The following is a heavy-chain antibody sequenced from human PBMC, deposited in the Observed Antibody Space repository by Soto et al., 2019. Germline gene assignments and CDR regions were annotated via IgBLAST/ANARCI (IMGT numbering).Heavy chain of an antibody. CDR3: AKDSRRDGYNWGLDY. CDR1: GFTFSSYG. CDR2: ISYDGSNK. Sequence: QVQLVESGGGVVQPGRSLRLSCAASGFTFSSYGMHWVRQAPGKGLEWVAVISYDGSNKYYADSVKGRFTISRDNSKNTLYLQMNSLRAEDTAVYYCAKDSRRDGYNWGLDYWGQGTLVTVSS. J-gene: IGHJ4*02. V-gene: IGHV3-30*18. D-gene: IGHD5-12*01.